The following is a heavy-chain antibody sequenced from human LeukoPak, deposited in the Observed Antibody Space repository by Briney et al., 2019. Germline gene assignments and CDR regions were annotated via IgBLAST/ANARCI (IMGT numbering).Heavy chain of an antibody. CDR3: ARPYSGTYYVFDY. Sequence: ASVKVSCKASGHTFTSYYMHWVRQAPGQGLEWMGIINPSDSSTNYAQKFQGRVTMTRDTSTSTVYMELSSLRSEDTAVYYCARPYSGTYYVFDYWGQGTLVTVSS. CDR1: GHTFTSYY. CDR2: INPSDSST. J-gene: IGHJ4*02. D-gene: IGHD1-26*01. V-gene: IGHV1-46*03.